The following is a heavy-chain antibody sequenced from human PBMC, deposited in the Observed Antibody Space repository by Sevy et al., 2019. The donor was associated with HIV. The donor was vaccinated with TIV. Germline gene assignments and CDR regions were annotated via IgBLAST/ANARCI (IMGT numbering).Heavy chain of an antibody. D-gene: IGHD6-19*01. CDR3: ARVGVAGSMGDDY. J-gene: IGHJ4*02. CDR2: ITRTSSYI. V-gene: IGHV3-21*01. CDR1: GFTFSSYS. Sequence: RGSLRLSCVASGFTFSSYSMNWVRQAPGKGLEWVSSITRTSSYITYADSVKGRFTISRDNAKKSLYLQMNSLRAEDTAVYYCARVGVAGSMGDDYWGQGTLVTVSS.